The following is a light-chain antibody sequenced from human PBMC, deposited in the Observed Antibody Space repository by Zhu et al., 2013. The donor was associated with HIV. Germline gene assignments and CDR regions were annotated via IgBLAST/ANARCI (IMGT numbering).Light chain of an antibody. CDR1: QSLLDSDDGNTY. Sequence: DIVMTQTPLSLPVTPGEPASISCRSSQSLLDSDDGNTYLDWYLQKPGQSPQLLIYTPSYRASGVPDRFSGSGSGTDFTLKISRVEAEDVGVYYCMQRIEFPCSFGQGTKLEIK. J-gene: IGKJ2*04. CDR3: MQRIEFPCS. CDR2: TPS. V-gene: IGKV2-40*01.